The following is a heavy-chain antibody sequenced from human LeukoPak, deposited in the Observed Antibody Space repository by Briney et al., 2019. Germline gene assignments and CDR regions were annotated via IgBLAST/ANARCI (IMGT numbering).Heavy chain of an antibody. V-gene: IGHV4-34*01. J-gene: IGHJ6*03. CDR2: INHSGST. CDR3: ARSGYDLSAVAGQPYYYYYYMDV. D-gene: IGHD5-12*01. Sequence: QASEALSLTCAVYGGSFSGYYWSWIRQPPGKGLEWIGEINHSGSTNYNPSLKSRVTISVDTSKNQFSLKLSSVTAADTAVYYCARSGYDLSAVAGQPYYYYYYMDVWGKGTTVTISS. CDR1: GGSFSGYY.